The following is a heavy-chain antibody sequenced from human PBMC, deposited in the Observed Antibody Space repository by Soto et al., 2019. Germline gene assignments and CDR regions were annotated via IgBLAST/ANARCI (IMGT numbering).Heavy chain of an antibody. D-gene: IGHD3-10*01. V-gene: IGHV3-33*01. Sequence: GGSLRLSCAASGFTFSSYGMHWVRQAPGKGLEWVAVIWYDGSNKYYADSVKGRFTISRDNSKNTLYLQMNSLRAEDTAVYYCARDGAYPTSGCDYWGQGTLVTVS. CDR3: ARDGAYPTSGCDY. J-gene: IGHJ4*02. CDR2: IWYDGSNK. CDR1: GFTFSSYG.